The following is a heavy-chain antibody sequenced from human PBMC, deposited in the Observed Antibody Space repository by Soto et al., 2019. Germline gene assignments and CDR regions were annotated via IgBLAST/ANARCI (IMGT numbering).Heavy chain of an antibody. D-gene: IGHD3-22*01. V-gene: IGHV4-31*03. Sequence: QVQLQESGPGLVKPSQTLSLTCTVSGGSITSGTYYWSWIRQNPGKGLEWVGYIYYNGSTYFNPSLKSRVTISLDTSKNQFSLKLSSVTAAHTAVYYCARDGYGDWGQGTLVTVSS. CDR1: GGSITSGTYY. CDR3: ARDGYGD. J-gene: IGHJ4*02. CDR2: IYYNGST.